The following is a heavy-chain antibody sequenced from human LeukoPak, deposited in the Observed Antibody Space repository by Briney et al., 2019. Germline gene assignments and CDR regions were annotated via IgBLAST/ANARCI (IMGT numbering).Heavy chain of an antibody. D-gene: IGHD1-20*01. CDR1: GGTFSNYA. CDR2: IIPIFGTR. Sequence: GPSVKLSCKASGGTFSNYAISWVRQAPGQGLECMRGIIPIFGTRNYAQKFQGRVTVTADESTSTAYMELSSLRPDDTAVYYCARHHLSHNWNGPPLHFFDHWGQGTLVTVSS. J-gene: IGHJ4*02. CDR3: ARHHLSHNWNGPPLHFFDH. V-gene: IGHV1-69*01.